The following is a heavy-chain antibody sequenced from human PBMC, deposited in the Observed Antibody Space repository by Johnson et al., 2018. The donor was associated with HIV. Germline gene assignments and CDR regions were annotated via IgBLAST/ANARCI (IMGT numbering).Heavy chain of an antibody. V-gene: IGHV3-30*03. D-gene: IGHD4-17*01. CDR2: ISYDGNNE. Sequence: QVQLVESGGGVVRPGRSLRLSCVASGFTFSTYAMHWVRQAPGKGLEWVAVISYDGNNEYYAHSVKGRFTISRDNSKSTLFLQMNSLRPEDTAVYYCARDSTPWGGDYVGYAFDLWGQGTMVTVSS. J-gene: IGHJ3*01. CDR3: ARDSTPWGGDYVGYAFDL. CDR1: GFTFSTYA.